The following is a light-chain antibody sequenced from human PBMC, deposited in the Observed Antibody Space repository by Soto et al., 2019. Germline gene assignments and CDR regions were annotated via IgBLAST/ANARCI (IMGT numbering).Light chain of an antibody. Sequence: QSVLTQPASVSGSPGQSITISCTGTSSDVGSYDLVSWYQQPPGKAPKLMIYEDTKRPSGISTRFSGSKSGNAASLTISWLQAEDEADYYCCSYAGSGTFVFGPGTKLTVL. CDR3: CSYAGSGTFV. V-gene: IGLV2-23*01. CDR2: EDT. J-gene: IGLJ1*01. CDR1: SSDVGSYDL.